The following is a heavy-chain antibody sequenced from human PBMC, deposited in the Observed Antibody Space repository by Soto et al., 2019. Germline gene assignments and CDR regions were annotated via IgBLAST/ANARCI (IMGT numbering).Heavy chain of an antibody. Sequence: LRLSCAASGFTFSSYAMSWVRQAPGKGLEWVSAISGSGGSTYYADSVKGRFTISRDNSKNTLYLQMNSLRAEDTAVYYCAKDLHCTNGVCFPYGMDVWGQGTTVTVSS. D-gene: IGHD2-8*01. J-gene: IGHJ6*02. CDR2: ISGSGGST. CDR3: AKDLHCTNGVCFPYGMDV. V-gene: IGHV3-23*01. CDR1: GFTFSSYA.